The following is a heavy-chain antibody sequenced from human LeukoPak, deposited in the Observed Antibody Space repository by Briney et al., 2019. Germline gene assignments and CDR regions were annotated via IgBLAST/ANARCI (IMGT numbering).Heavy chain of an antibody. CDR2: INSSRSYI. CDR1: GFTFSSYS. J-gene: IGHJ5*02. D-gene: IGHD6-13*01. V-gene: IGHV3-21*01. CDR3: PRGLIAAAGGDWFDP. Sequence: PGGSLRLSCAASGFTFSSYSMSWVRQAPGKGLEWVSSINSSRSYIYYADSVKGRFTISRDNAKNSLYLQMNSLRAEDTAVYYCPRGLIAAAGGDWFDPWGQGTLVTVSS.